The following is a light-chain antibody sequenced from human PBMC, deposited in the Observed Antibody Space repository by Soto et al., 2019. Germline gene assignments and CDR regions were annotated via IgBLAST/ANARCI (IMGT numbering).Light chain of an antibody. V-gene: IGKV3-15*01. J-gene: IGKJ4*01. CDR3: QQYNNWPLT. Sequence: ERVMAQAAATLSVSPGERATLSCRASQSVSSTLAWYQQKPGQAPWLLIYGASTRATGVPARFSGSGSGTEFTLTISSLQSEDFAVYYCQQYNNWPLTFGGGTKVDIK. CDR2: GAS. CDR1: QSVSST.